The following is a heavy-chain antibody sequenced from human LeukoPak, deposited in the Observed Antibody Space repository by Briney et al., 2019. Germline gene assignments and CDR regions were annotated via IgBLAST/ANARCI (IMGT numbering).Heavy chain of an antibody. D-gene: IGHD2-2*01. CDR2: INPNSGGT. J-gene: IGHJ3*02. V-gene: IGHV1-2*04. Sequence: GASVKVSCKASGYTFTGYYMHWVRQAPGQGLEWMGWINPNSGGTNYAQKIQGWVTMTRDTSVSTAYMELSRLRSDDTAVYYCARVGRTIRAFDIWGQGTMVTVSS. CDR3: ARVGRTIRAFDI. CDR1: GYTFTGYY.